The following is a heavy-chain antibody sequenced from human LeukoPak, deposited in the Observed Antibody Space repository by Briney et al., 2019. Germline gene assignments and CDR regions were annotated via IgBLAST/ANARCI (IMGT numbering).Heavy chain of an antibody. J-gene: IGHJ4*02. CDR3: ARGRPHGNDY. D-gene: IGHD4-23*01. CDR2: IASDGSST. Sequence: PGGSLRLSCAASGFTFSSYAMHWVRQAPGKGLVWVSRIASDGSSTTYADSVKGRFSIFRDNAKNTLYLQMNSLGVEDTAVYYCARGRPHGNDYWGQGTLVTVSS. CDR1: GFTFSSYA. V-gene: IGHV3-74*01.